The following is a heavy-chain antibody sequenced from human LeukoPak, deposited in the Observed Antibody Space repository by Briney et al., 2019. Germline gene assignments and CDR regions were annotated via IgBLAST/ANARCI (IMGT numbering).Heavy chain of an antibody. CDR2: IVVGSGNT. CDR1: GFTFTSSA. CDR3: ALKTYYYDSSGYYEDAFDI. Sequence: ASVKVSCKASGFTFTSSAVQWVRQARGQRLEWIGWIVVGSGNTNYAQKFQERVTITRDMSTSTAYMELSSLRSEDTAVYYCALKTYYYDSSGYYEDAFDIWGQGTLVTVSS. J-gene: IGHJ3*02. D-gene: IGHD3-22*01. V-gene: IGHV1-58*01.